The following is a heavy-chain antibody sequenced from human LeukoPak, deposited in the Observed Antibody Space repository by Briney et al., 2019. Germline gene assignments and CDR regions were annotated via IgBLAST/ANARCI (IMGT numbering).Heavy chain of an antibody. J-gene: IGHJ4*02. CDR2: FDPEDGET. CDR3: ATDLGAYDSSGLSRFDY. D-gene: IGHD3-22*01. V-gene: IGHV1-24*01. Sequence: ASVKVSCKVSGYTLTELSMHWVRQAPGKGLEWMGGFDPEDGETIYAQKFQGRVTMTEDTSTDTAYMELSSLRSEDTAVYYCATDLGAYDSSGLSRFDYWGQGTLVTVSS. CDR1: GYTLTELS.